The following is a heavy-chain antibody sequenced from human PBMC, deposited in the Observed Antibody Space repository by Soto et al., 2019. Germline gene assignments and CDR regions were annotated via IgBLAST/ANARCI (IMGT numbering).Heavy chain of an antibody. CDR1: GGSISTYY. Sequence: SETLSLTCTVSGGSISTYYWSWIRQPPGKGLEWIGYIYYTGGTNYNPSLMSRVTISVDTSKNQFSLKVNSVTAADTAVYYCARGGRSWYQNWFDPWGQGTLVTVSS. J-gene: IGHJ5*02. CDR3: ARGGRSWYQNWFDP. V-gene: IGHV4-59*01. D-gene: IGHD6-13*01. CDR2: IYYTGGT.